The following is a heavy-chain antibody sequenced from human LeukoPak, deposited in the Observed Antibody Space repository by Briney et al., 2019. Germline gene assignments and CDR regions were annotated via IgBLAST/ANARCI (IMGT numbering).Heavy chain of an antibody. CDR3: ATLDDSSGYFGY. CDR2: ISGSGGST. J-gene: IGHJ4*02. D-gene: IGHD3-22*01. V-gene: IGHV3-23*01. CDR1: GFTFSSYA. Sequence: GGSLRLSCAASGFTFSSYAMSWVRQAPGKGLEWVSAISGSGGSTYYADSAKGRFTISRDNSKNTLYLQMNSLRAEDTAVYYCATLDDSSGYFGYWGQGTLVTVSS.